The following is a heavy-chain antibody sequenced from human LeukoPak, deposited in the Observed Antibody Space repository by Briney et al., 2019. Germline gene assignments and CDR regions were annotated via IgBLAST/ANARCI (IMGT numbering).Heavy chain of an antibody. CDR1: GYTFTGYY. CDR2: INPNSGGT. CDR3: ARDCSGGSCHDY. Sequence: ASVKVSCKASGYTFTGYYMHLVRQAPGQGLEWMGWINPNSGGTDYAQKFQGRVTMTRDTSISTAYMELSRLRSDDTAVYYCARDCSGGSCHDYWGQGTLVTVSS. V-gene: IGHV1-2*02. J-gene: IGHJ4*02. D-gene: IGHD2-15*01.